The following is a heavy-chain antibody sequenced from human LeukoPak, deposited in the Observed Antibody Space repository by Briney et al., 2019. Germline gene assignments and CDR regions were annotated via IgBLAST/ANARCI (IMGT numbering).Heavy chain of an antibody. CDR2: IYYSGST. Sequence: SETLSLTCTVSGGSISSGDYYWSWIRQPPGKGLEWIGYIYYSGSTNYNPSLKSRVTISVDTSKDQFSLKLSSVTAADTAVYYCARRDKYQLLNFDYWGQGTLVTVSS. V-gene: IGHV4-61*08. J-gene: IGHJ4*02. CDR1: GGSISSGDYY. D-gene: IGHD2-2*01. CDR3: ARRDKYQLLNFDY.